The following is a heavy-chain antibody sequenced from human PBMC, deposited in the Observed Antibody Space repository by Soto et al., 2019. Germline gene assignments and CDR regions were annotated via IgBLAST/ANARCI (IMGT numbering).Heavy chain of an antibody. V-gene: IGHV1-18*01. D-gene: IGHD4-17*01. J-gene: IGHJ6*03. CDR3: ARTTVTASYYYMDV. CDR2: ISTYNGNT. Sequence: VQLVQSGAEVKQPGASVKVSCQASGYTFTNYGFTWVRQAPGQGLEWMGWISTYNGNTKYAQKVQGRLTMTTDTSTSTANMELTSLRSDDTAVYYCARTTVTASYYYMDVWGKGTTVTVSS. CDR1: GYTFTNYG.